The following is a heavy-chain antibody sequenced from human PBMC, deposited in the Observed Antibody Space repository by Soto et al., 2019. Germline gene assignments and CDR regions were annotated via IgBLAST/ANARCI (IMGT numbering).Heavy chain of an antibody. CDR2: IYSGGST. D-gene: IGHD2-15*01. J-gene: IGHJ4*02. V-gene: IGHV3-66*01. Sequence: PGGSLRLSCAASGFTVSSNYMSWVRQAPGKGLEWVSLIYSGGSTYYADSVKGRFTISRDNSKNTLYLQMNSLRAEDTAVYYCARDRCSGGSCYSDYWGQGTLVTVSS. CDR1: GFTVSSNY. CDR3: ARDRCSGGSCYSDY.